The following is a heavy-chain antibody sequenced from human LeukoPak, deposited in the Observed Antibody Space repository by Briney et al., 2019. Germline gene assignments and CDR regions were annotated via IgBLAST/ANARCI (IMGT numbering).Heavy chain of an antibody. V-gene: IGHV3-21*01. CDR1: GFTFSSYS. J-gene: IGHJ4*02. CDR2: ISSSRSYI. CDR3: ARAGDCSGGSCYSDDY. Sequence: GGSLRLSCAASGFTFSSYSMNWVRQAPGKGLEWVSSISSSRSYIYYADSVKGRFTISRDNAKNSLYLQMNSLRAEDTAVYYCARAGDCSGGSCYSDDYWGQGTLVTVSS. D-gene: IGHD2-15*01.